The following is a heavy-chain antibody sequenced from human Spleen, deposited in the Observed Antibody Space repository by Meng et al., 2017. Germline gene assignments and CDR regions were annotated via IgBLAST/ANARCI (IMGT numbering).Heavy chain of an antibody. J-gene: IGHJ3*02. V-gene: IGHV3-30*04. CDR3: ANEGDSSGLEYDDAFDI. CDR1: GFTFSNFA. D-gene: IGHD6-19*01. Sequence: GESLKISCAASGFTFSNFAMHWVRQAPGKGLEWVAVISYDGSDKYYADSVKGRFSISRDNSKSTLYLQMNSLRPDDTAVYYCANEGDSSGLEYDDAFDIWGQGTMVTVSS. CDR2: ISYDGSDK.